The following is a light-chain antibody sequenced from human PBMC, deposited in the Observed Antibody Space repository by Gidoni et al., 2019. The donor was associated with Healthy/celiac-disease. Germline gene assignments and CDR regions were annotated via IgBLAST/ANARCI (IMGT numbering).Light chain of an antibody. V-gene: IGKV1-33*01. J-gene: IGKJ4*01. Sequence: DIQMTQSPSSLSASVGDRVTITSQASQDISNYLNWYQQKTGKAPKLLIYDASNWETGGPSRLRGSGSGTDFNFTIRSLKTEDIATYYCQQYDNLRALTCGGGTKVEIK. CDR3: QQYDNLRALT. CDR2: DAS. CDR1: QDISNY.